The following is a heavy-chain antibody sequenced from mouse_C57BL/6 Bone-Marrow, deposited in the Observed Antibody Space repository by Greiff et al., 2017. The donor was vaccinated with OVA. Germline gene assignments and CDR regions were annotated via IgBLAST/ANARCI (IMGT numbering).Heavy chain of an antibody. CDR1: GYNIKDDY. J-gene: IGHJ2*01. D-gene: IGHD6-1*01. Sequence: VQLKESGAQLVRPGASVKLSCTASGYNIKDDYMHWVKQRPEQGLEWIGWIDPENGDTEYASKFQGKATLTADTPSHTAYLQLSSLSSEDPAVLYCTSNSPNFDYWGQGTTLTVSS. V-gene: IGHV14-4*01. CDR2: IDPENGDT. CDR3: TSNSPNFDY.